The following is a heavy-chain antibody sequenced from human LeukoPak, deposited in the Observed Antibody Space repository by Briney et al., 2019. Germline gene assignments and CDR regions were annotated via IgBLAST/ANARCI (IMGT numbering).Heavy chain of an antibody. CDR2: INHSGSI. Sequence: SETLSLTCTVYGGSFSGYYWNWIRQPPGRGLEWIGEINHSGSINYNPSLNSRVTISVDTSKNQFSLKLSSVTAADTAVYYCARARSGKWGFDYWGQGTLVTVSS. V-gene: IGHV4-34*01. J-gene: IGHJ4*02. CDR3: ARARSGKWGFDY. CDR1: GGSFSGYY. D-gene: IGHD1-26*01.